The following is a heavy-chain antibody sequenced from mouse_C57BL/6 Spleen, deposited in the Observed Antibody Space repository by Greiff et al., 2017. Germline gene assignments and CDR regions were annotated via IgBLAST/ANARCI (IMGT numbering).Heavy chain of an antibody. CDR2: IDPSDSET. J-gene: IGHJ3*01. D-gene: IGHD2-3*01. Sequence: VQLQQPGAELVRPASSVKLSCKASGYTFTSYWMHWVKQRPIQGLEWIGNIDPSDSETHYNQKFKDKATLTVDKSSSTAYMQLSSLTSEDSAVYYCAREGDGYFAYWGQGTLVTVSA. CDR3: AREGDGYFAY. V-gene: IGHV1-52*01. CDR1: GYTFTSYW.